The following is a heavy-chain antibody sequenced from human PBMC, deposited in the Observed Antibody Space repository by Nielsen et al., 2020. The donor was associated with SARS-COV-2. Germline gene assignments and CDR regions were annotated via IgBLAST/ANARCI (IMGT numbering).Heavy chain of an antibody. J-gene: IGHJ4*02. V-gene: IGHV1-18*01. CDR2: ISAYNGNT. Sequence: ASVKVSCKASGYTFTSYGISWVRQAPGQGLEWMGWISAYNGNTNYAQKLQGRVTMTTDTSTSTAYMELRSLRSDDTAVYYCARDRAGSPRYCSGGSCYGLGYWGQGTLVTVFS. D-gene: IGHD2-15*01. CDR1: GYTFTSYG. CDR3: ARDRAGSPRYCSGGSCYGLGY.